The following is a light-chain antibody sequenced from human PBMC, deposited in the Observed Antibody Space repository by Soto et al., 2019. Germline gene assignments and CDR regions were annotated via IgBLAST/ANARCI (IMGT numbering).Light chain of an antibody. V-gene: IGLV2-14*01. CDR1: SSDVGGYNY. J-gene: IGLJ2*01. CDR2: EVS. CDR3: SSYTSSSTLEGV. Sequence: QSVLTQPASVSGSPRQSITISCTGTSSDVGGYNYVSWYQQHPGKAPKLMIYEVSNRPSGVSNRFSGSKSGNTASLTISGLQAEDEGDYNCSSYTSSSTLEGVFGGGTKLTVL.